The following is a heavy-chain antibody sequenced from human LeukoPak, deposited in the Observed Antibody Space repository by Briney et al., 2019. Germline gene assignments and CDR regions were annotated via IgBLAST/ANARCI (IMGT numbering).Heavy chain of an antibody. CDR1: GFTFSSYE. Sequence: PGGSLRLSCAASGFTFSSYEMNWVRQAPGKGLEWVSAISGSGGSTYYADSVKGRFTISRDNSKNTLYLQMNSLRAEDTAVYYCAKDSLAAAGRDVGPPTDAFDIWGQGTMVTVSS. CDR2: ISGSGGST. V-gene: IGHV3-23*01. CDR3: AKDSLAAAGRDVGPPTDAFDI. J-gene: IGHJ3*02. D-gene: IGHD6-13*01.